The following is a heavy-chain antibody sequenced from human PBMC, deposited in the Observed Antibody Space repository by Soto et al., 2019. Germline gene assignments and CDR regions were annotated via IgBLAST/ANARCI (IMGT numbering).Heavy chain of an antibody. Sequence: ASVNVSCKASGYTFTSYYMHWVRQAPGQGLEWMGIINPSGGSTSYAQKFQGRVTMTRDTSTSTVYMELSSLRSEDTAVYYCARALVRGPVGYWGQGTLVTVSS. D-gene: IGHD3-10*01. V-gene: IGHV1-46*03. CDR3: ARALVRGPVGY. J-gene: IGHJ4*02. CDR1: GYTFTSYY. CDR2: INPSGGST.